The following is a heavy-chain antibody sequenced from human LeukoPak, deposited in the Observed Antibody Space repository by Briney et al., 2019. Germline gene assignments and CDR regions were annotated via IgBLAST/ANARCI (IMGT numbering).Heavy chain of an antibody. J-gene: IGHJ4*02. V-gene: IGHV3-43*02. CDR1: GFTFDDYA. CDR3: ARDVGGVSSGLDY. CDR2: ISGDGELP. D-gene: IGHD6-19*01. Sequence: PGGSLRLSCAASGFTFDDYAMHWVRQVPGKGLEWVSLISGDGELPYYTYSVKGRFTISRDNSKNSLYLQMSSLRTEDTALYYCARDVGGVSSGLDYWGRGTLVSVSS.